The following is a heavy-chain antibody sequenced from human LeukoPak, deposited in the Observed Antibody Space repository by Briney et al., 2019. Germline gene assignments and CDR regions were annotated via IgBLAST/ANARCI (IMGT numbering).Heavy chain of an antibody. D-gene: IGHD1-20*01. CDR2: TKSKTDGGTT. J-gene: IGHJ4*02. CDR1: GFTFSNAW. V-gene: IGHV3-15*01. CDR3: TTDEVRYNWNYVDY. Sequence: GGSLRLSCAASGFTFSNAWMSWVRQAPGKGLEWVGRTKSKTDGGTTDYAAPVKGRFAISRDDSKNTLYLQMNSLKTEDTAVYYCTTDEVRYNWNYVDYWGQGTLVTVSS.